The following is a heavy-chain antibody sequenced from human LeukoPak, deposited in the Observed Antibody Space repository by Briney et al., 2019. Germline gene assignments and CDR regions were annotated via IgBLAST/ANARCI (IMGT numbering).Heavy chain of an antibody. CDR3: ARAEYSYGRMDV. Sequence: GASVKVSCKASGYTFTSYGISWVRQAPGQGLEWMGWISAYNGNTNYAQKLQGRVTMARDTSTSTVYMELSSLRSEDTAVYYCARAEYSYGRMDVWGKGTTVTVSS. D-gene: IGHD5-18*01. CDR2: ISAYNGNT. V-gene: IGHV1-18*01. J-gene: IGHJ6*03. CDR1: GYTFTSYG.